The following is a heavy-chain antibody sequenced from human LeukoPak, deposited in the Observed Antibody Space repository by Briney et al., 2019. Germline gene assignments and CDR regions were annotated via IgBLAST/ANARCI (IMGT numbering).Heavy chain of an antibody. D-gene: IGHD5-12*01. J-gene: IGHJ3*02. CDR1: GFTVSSNS. V-gene: IGHV3-66*03. CDR2: IYSDNT. CDR3: VKDPFDGKVATFWENDAFNI. Sequence: PGGSLRLSCTVSGFTVSSNSMSWVRQAPGKGREWVSFIYSDNTHYSDSVKGRFTISRDNSKNTLYLQLNSLRAEDTAVYYCVKDPFDGKVATFWENDAFNIWGQGTMVTVSS.